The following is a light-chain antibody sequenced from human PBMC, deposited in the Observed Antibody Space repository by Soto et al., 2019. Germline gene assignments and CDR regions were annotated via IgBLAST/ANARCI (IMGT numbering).Light chain of an antibody. Sequence: DIVMTQSPDSLAVSLGEGATMNCKSSQSLLHLAWYQQKPGQPPKLLIYWASTRESGVPDRFSGSGSGTDFTLTISSLHAEDVAVYYCQQYYTTPVTFGQGTKVEIK. V-gene: IGKV4-1*01. J-gene: IGKJ1*01. CDR3: QQYYTTPVT. CDR1: QSLLH. CDR2: WAS.